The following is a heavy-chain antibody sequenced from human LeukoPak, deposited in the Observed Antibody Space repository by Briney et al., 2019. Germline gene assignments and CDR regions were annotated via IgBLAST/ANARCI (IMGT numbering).Heavy chain of an antibody. CDR3: ARGQSAVGTRYDP. D-gene: IGHD6-19*01. Sequence: GGSLRLSCAASGFTVSSLWMHWARQAPGKGLVWVSRINREGSSTNYAGAVKGRFTPSRDQAKNTLYMQMNRRRADGTALYYWARGQSAVGTRYDPWGQGTLVTVSS. J-gene: IGHJ5*02. V-gene: IGHV3-74*01. CDR1: GFTVSSLW. CDR2: INREGSST.